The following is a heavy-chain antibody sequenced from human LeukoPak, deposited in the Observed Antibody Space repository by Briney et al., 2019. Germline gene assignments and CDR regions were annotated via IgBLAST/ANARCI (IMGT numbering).Heavy chain of an antibody. CDR2: INPNSGGT. D-gene: IGHD1-26*01. V-gene: IGHV1-2*02. CDR3: ARDIVGAYGMDV. Sequence: ASVKVSCKASGYTFTGYYMHWVRQAPGQGLEWMGWINPNSGGTNYAQKFQGRVTITRDTSISTAYMELSRLRSDDTAVYYCARDIVGAYGMDVWGQGTLVTVSS. CDR1: GYTFTGYY. J-gene: IGHJ6*02.